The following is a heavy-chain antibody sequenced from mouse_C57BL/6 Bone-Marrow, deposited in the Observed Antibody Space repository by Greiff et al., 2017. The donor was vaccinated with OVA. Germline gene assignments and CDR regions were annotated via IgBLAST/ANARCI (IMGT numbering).Heavy chain of an antibody. CDR3: ARELGRGFAY. CDR2: IYPGDGDT. Sequence: VQLQQSGAELVKPGASVKISCKASGYDFSSYWMNWVKQRPGKGLEWIGQIYPGDGDTNYNGKFKGKATLTVDKSSSTAYMQRSSLTSEDSAVYFCARELGRGFAYWGQGTLVTVSA. V-gene: IGHV1-80*01. D-gene: IGHD4-1*01. J-gene: IGHJ3*01. CDR1: GYDFSSYW.